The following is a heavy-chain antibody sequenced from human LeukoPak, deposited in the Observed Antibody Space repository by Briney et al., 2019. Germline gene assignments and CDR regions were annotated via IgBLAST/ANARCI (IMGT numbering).Heavy chain of an antibody. J-gene: IGHJ4*02. CDR2: INHSGST. D-gene: IGHD6-19*01. V-gene: IGHV4-34*01. CDR3: ARGQDSSGWYGTLNY. Sequence: PSETLSLTCAVYGGSLSGYYWTWIRQPPGKGLEWIGEINHSGSTNYNPSLKSRVTISVDTSKNQFSLKLSSATAADTAVYYCARGQDSSGWYGTLNYWGQGTLVTVSS. CDR1: GGSLSGYY.